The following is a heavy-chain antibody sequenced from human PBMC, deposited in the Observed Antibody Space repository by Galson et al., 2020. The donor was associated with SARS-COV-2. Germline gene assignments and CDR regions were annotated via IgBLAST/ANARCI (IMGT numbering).Heavy chain of an antibody. V-gene: IGHV4-61*02. D-gene: IGHD1-26*01. CDR2: IYTTTGGT. CDR1: GGSIISGAYY. Sequence: SETLSLTCTVSGGSIISGAYYWSWIRQPAGKGLEWIGRIYTTTGGTNYNTSLKRRVTISVGTSKNQFSLRLTSVTAADTAVYYCARESRWDLYFDFWGQGTLVTVSS. J-gene: IGHJ4*02. CDR3: ARESRWDLYFDF.